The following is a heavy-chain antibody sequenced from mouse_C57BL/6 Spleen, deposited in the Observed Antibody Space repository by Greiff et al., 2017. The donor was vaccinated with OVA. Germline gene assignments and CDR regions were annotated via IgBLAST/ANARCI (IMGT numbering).Heavy chain of an antibody. J-gene: IGHJ3*01. D-gene: IGHD1-1*01. CDR1: GYTFTSYW. CDR2: IYPGSGST. Sequence: VQLQQPGAELVKPGASVKMSCKASGYTFTSYWITWVKQRPGQGLEWIGDIYPGSGSTNYNEKFKSKATLTVDTSSSTAYMQLSSLTSEDSAVYYCARDFDYYGSSPAWFAYWGQGTLVTVSA. V-gene: IGHV1-55*01. CDR3: ARDFDYYGSSPAWFAY.